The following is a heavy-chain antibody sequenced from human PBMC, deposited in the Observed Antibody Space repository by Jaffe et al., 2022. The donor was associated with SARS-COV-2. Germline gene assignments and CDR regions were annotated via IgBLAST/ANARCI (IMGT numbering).Heavy chain of an antibody. J-gene: IGHJ6*03. CDR1: GGSISNYY. V-gene: IGHV4-4*09. D-gene: IGHD1-1*01. CDR2: IYSSGIT. CDR3: ARFTEHQLKSDSYYYLEV. Sequence: QVQLQESGPGLVKPSETLSLTCTVSGGSISNYYWSWIRQPPGKGLEFLGYIYSSGITNYNPSLRSRVTMSADTSKSQFSLNLKYVTAADTAVYFCARFTEHQLKSDSYYYLEVWGKGTSVTVSS.